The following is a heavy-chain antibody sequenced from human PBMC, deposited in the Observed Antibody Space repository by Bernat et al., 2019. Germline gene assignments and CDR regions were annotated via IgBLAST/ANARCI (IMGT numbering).Heavy chain of an antibody. Sequence: EVQLVESGGGLVQPGRSLRLSCAASGFTFDDYAMHWVRQAPGKGLEWVSGISWNSGSIGYADSVKGRFTISRDNAKNSLYLQMNSLRAEDTALYYCAKDHSSSWELNWFDPWGQGTLVTVSS. J-gene: IGHJ5*02. CDR2: ISWNSGSI. CDR3: AKDHSSSWELNWFDP. CDR1: GFTFDDYA. D-gene: IGHD6-13*01. V-gene: IGHV3-9*01.